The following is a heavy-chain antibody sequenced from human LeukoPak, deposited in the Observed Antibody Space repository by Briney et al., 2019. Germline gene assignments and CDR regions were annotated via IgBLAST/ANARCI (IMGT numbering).Heavy chain of an antibody. Sequence: SETLSLTCTVSGGSVTKYYWHWIRKAPGKGLEWIGFIFHTGITNYNPSLKSRVTISVDTSKNQFSLKLTSVTAADTAVYFCARDLFPINWFESWGQGTLATVSS. CDR3: ARDLFPINWFES. CDR2: IFHTGIT. V-gene: IGHV4-59*02. CDR1: GGSVTKYY. D-gene: IGHD2-2*02. J-gene: IGHJ5*01.